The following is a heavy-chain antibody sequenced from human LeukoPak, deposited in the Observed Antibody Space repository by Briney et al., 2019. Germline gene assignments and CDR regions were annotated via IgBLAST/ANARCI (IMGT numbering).Heavy chain of an antibody. J-gene: IGHJ5*02. Sequence: PSETLSLTCSVSGXSISNYYWSWIRQPPGKGLEWIGYIYHTGGTNYNSSLKSRVTISLDTSKNQLSLKVTSVTAADTAVYYCARGTAVAGVWLVWFDPWGQGTLVTVSS. D-gene: IGHD6-19*01. V-gene: IGHV4-59*01. CDR2: IYHTGGT. CDR1: GXSISNYY. CDR3: ARGTAVAGVWLVWFDP.